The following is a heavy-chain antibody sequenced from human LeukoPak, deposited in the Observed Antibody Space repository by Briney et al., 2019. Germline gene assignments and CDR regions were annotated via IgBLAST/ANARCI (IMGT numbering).Heavy chain of an antibody. D-gene: IGHD3-22*01. CDR3: ARHAGYYDSSGYPYYYYMDV. V-gene: IGHV3-48*01. Sequence: HSGGSLRLSCAASGFTFSSYSMNWVRQAPGKGLEWVSYISSSSSTIYYADSVKGRFTISRDNAKNSLYLQMNSLRAEDTAVYYCARHAGYYDSSGYPYYYYMDVWGKGTTVTASS. CDR2: ISSSSSTI. CDR1: GFTFSSYS. J-gene: IGHJ6*03.